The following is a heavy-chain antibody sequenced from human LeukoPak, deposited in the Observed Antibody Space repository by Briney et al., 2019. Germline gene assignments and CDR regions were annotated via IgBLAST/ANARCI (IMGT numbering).Heavy chain of an antibody. V-gene: IGHV3-48*01. J-gene: IGHJ4*02. CDR2: ITSSSTTI. CDR3: ARTTGSYYGYFDY. D-gene: IGHD1-26*01. Sequence: PGGSLRLSCAASGFTFSSYSMNWVRQAPGKRLEWVSFITSSSTTIYYADSVKGRFTISRDNAKSSLYLQMNSLRAEDTAVYYCARTTGSYYGYFDYWGQGTQVTVSS. CDR1: GFTFSSYS.